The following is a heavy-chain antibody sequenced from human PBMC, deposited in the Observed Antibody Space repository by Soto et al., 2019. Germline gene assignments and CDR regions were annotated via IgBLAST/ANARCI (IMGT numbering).Heavy chain of an antibody. CDR1: GYSFAVYW. J-gene: IGHJ4*02. Sequence: PGESLKISCNGSGYSFAVYWITWVRQKPGKGLEWMGRIDPSDSQTYYSPSFRGHVTISVTKSITTVFLQWSSPRASDTAMYYCARQIYDSDTGPNFQYYFDSWGQGTPVTVSS. D-gene: IGHD3-22*01. CDR2: IDPSDSQT. V-gene: IGHV5-10-1*01. CDR3: ARQIYDSDTGPNFQYYFDS.